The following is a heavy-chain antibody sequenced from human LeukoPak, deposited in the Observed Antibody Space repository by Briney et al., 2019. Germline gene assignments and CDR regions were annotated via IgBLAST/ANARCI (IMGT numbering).Heavy chain of an antibody. V-gene: IGHV3-21*01. CDR3: ARDARAAAGTFPLDY. CDR1: GFTFSIYS. D-gene: IGHD6-13*01. Sequence: GGSLRLSCAASGFTFSIYSMNWVRQAPGKGLEWVSSISSSSSYIYYADSVKGRFTISRDNAKNSLYLQMNSLRAEDTAVYYCARDARAAAGTFPLDYWGQGTLVTVSS. CDR2: ISSSSSYI. J-gene: IGHJ4*02.